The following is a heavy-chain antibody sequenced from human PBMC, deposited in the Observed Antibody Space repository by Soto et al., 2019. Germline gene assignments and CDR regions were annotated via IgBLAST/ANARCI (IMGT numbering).Heavy chain of an antibody. Sequence: EVQLVESGGGLVKPGGSLRLSCAASGFTFSSYSINWVRQAPGKGLEWVSSISSSSSYIDYADSVKGRFTISRDNAKNSLYLQMNSLRAEDTAVYYCARGYHYYDSSGYDKWDAFDIWGQGTMVTVSS. CDR2: ISSSSSYI. D-gene: IGHD3-22*01. V-gene: IGHV3-21*01. CDR1: GFTFSSYS. J-gene: IGHJ3*02. CDR3: ARGYHYYDSSGYDKWDAFDI.